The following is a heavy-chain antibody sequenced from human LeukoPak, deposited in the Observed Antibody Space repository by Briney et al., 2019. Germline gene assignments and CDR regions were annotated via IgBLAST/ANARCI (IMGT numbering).Heavy chain of an antibody. Sequence: SETLSLTCTVSGGSISSYYWSWIRQPPGKGLEWIGYIYYSGSTNYNPSLKSRVTISVDTSKNQFSLKLSSVTAADTAVYYCARATEGYCSSTSCYAFDYWDQGTLVTVSS. CDR1: GGSISSYY. J-gene: IGHJ4*02. D-gene: IGHD2-2*01. V-gene: IGHV4-59*01. CDR3: ARATEGYCSSTSCYAFDY. CDR2: IYYSGST.